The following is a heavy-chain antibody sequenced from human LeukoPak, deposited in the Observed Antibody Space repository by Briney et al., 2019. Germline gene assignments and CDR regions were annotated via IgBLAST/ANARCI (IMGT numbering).Heavy chain of an antibody. CDR3: AREENHIVTTSYYFDH. CDR2: ISGSDTAI. CDR1: GFTFSDYY. Sequence: GGSLRLSCAASGFTFSDYYMSWIRQAPGKGLEWVSYISGSDTAIYYADSVKGRFTISRDNAKNSLYLQMNSLRAVDTAVYYCAREENHIVTTSYYFDHWGQGTLVTVSS. J-gene: IGHJ4*02. V-gene: IGHV3-11*01. D-gene: IGHD5-12*01.